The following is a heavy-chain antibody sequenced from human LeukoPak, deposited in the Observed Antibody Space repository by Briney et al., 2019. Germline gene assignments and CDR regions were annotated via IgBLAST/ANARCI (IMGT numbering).Heavy chain of an antibody. CDR3: ATPLDYYDSSGYHQGGD. CDR2: IKEDGSKK. V-gene: IGHV3-7*03. D-gene: IGHD3-22*01. J-gene: IGHJ4*02. Sequence: GGSLRLSCAASGFTFSGCWMTWVRQAPGKGLEWVANIKEDGSKKNYVDSVKGRFTIFRDNAKNSLYLQMNSLRAEDTAVYYCATPLDYYDSSGYHQGGDWGQGTLVPVSS. CDR1: GFTFSGCW.